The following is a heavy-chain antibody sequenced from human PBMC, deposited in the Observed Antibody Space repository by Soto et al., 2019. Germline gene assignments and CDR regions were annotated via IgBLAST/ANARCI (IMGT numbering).Heavy chain of an antibody. CDR3: VRRLVSPTGIDCFHS. V-gene: IGHV1-3*01. J-gene: IGHJ5*01. CDR1: GYTFTSYG. D-gene: IGHD1-20*01. Sequence: ASVKVSCKASGYTFTSYGIHWVRQAAGQRLEWMGWINAANGDTKYSPKFQGRVTITRDTSASTAYMELSSLRSEDTAVYYCVRRLVSPTGIDCFHSLGQATLGSVSS. CDR2: INAANGDT.